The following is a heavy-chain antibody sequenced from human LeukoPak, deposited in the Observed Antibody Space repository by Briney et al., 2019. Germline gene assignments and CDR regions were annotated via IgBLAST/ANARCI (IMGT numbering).Heavy chain of an antibody. CDR2: ISYDGSNK. CDR3: ARTWDTADY. D-gene: IGHD5-18*01. J-gene: IGHJ4*02. CDR1: GFTFSSYG. V-gene: IGHV3-30*03. Sequence: GGSLRLSCAASGFTFSSYGMHWVRQAPGKGLEWVAVISYDGSNKYYADSVKGRFTISRDNSKNTLYLQMNSLRPDDTAVYYCARTWDTADYWGQGTLVTVSS.